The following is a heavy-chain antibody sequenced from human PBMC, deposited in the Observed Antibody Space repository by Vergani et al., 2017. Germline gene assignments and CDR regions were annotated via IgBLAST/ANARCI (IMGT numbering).Heavy chain of an antibody. Sequence: QVQLVQSGAEVKKPGASVKVSCKASGYTFTSYYMHWVRQAPGQGLEWMGIINPSGGSTSYAQKFQGRVTMTRDTSTSTVYMELSSPRSEDTAVYYCARVTSDYYDSSGYYYDYWGQGTLVTVSS. CDR1: GYTFTSYY. CDR3: ARVTSDYYDSSGYYYDY. D-gene: IGHD3-22*01. V-gene: IGHV1-46*03. J-gene: IGHJ4*02. CDR2: INPSGGST.